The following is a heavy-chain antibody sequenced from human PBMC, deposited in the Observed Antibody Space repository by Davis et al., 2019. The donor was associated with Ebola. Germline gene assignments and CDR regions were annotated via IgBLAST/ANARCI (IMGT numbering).Heavy chain of an antibody. J-gene: IGHJ4*02. Sequence: GESLKISCAASGFTFSSYAMHWVRQAPGKGLEWVAVISYDGSNKYYADSVKGRFTISRDNSKNTLYLEMSSLRTEDTAIYYCARAADSSGYFPHFWGQGTLVTVSS. CDR1: GFTFSSYA. CDR2: ISYDGSNK. V-gene: IGHV3-30-3*01. CDR3: ARAADSSGYFPHF. D-gene: IGHD3-22*01.